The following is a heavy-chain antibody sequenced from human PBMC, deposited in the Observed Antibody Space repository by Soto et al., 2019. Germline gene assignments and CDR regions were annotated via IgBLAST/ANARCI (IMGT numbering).Heavy chain of an antibody. CDR3: AKTYYYGSGSYLSHYYYGMDV. D-gene: IGHD3-10*01. V-gene: IGHV3-30*18. Sequence: GGSLRLSCAASGFTFSSYGMHWVRQAPGKGLEWVAVISYDGSNKYYADSVKGRFTISRDNSKNTLYLQMNSLRAEDTAVYYCAKTYYYGSGSYLSHYYYGMDVWGQGTTVTVSS. CDR1: GFTFSSYG. CDR2: ISYDGSNK. J-gene: IGHJ6*02.